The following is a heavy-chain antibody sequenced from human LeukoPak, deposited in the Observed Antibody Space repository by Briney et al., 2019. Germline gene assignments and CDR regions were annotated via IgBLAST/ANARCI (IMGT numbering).Heavy chain of an antibody. Sequence: ASVKVSCKASGYTFTSYGISWVRQAPGQGLEWMGWISAYNGNTNYAQKFQGRVTITADESTSTAYMELSSLRSEDTAVYYCARTSYYDILTYYYYYGMDVWGQGTTVTVSS. CDR1: GYTFTSYG. V-gene: IGHV1-18*01. D-gene: IGHD3-9*01. CDR3: ARTSYYDILTYYYYYGMDV. CDR2: ISAYNGNT. J-gene: IGHJ6*02.